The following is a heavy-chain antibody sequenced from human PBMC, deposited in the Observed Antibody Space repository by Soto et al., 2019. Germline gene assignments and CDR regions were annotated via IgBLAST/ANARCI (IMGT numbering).Heavy chain of an antibody. V-gene: IGHV3-30-3*01. CDR3: AREGEYCSGGSCTYFAY. Sequence: QVQLVESGGGVVQPGRSLRLSCAASGFTFTNYAMYWVRQAPGKGLVWMGYVSYDGAHKFYADSVKGRFTISRDNSKNKLFLQMNSLRAEDTAVYYCAREGEYCSGGSCTYFAYWGQGTRVTVSS. D-gene: IGHD2-15*01. CDR1: GFTFTNYA. J-gene: IGHJ4*02. CDR2: VSYDGAHK.